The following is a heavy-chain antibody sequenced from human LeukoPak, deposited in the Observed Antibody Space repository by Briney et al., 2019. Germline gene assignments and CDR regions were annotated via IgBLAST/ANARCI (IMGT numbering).Heavy chain of an antibody. V-gene: IGHV1-46*01. J-gene: IGHJ3*02. CDR2: INPSHGNT. CDR1: GYTFTNYY. Sequence: ASVRISCKASGYTFTNYYIHWVRQAPGQGLEWMGIINPSHGNTTCAQKFQGRVTITRDTSTSTVYMELSSLRSEDTAVYYCARGQLRYYDWAPFDIWGQGTMVTVSS. D-gene: IGHD3-9*01. CDR3: ARGQLRYYDWAPFDI.